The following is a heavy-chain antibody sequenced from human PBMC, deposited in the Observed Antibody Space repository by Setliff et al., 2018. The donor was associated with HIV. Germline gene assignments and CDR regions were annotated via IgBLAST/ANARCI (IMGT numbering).Heavy chain of an antibody. CDR3: ATQRDIVMVPGQGGFDI. CDR2: INEASGNT. D-gene: IGHD2-2*01. J-gene: IGHJ3*02. Sequence: GASVKVSCKASGYTFTTYAIFWVRQAPGQRLEWMGWINEASGNTIYAQKLQGRVIMTTDTSTSTAYMELRNLRSDDTAMYYCATQRDIVMVPGQGGFDIWAQGTMVTVSS. CDR1: GYTFTTYA. V-gene: IGHV1-18*01.